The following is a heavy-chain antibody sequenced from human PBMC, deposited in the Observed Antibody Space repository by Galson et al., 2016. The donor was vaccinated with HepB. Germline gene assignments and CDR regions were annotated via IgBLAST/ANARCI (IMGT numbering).Heavy chain of an antibody. CDR3: ARGGGNVYGMDV. Sequence: TLSLTCTVSGGSISRGTYYWSWIRQPAGKGLEWIGRIYTRGRTNYNPSLKSRVTISVDTSKNQFSLKLRSVTAADTAVYHCARGGGNVYGMDVWGQGTTVTVSS. CDR1: GGSISRGTYY. D-gene: IGHD1-1*01. V-gene: IGHV4-61*02. CDR2: IYTRGRT. J-gene: IGHJ6*02.